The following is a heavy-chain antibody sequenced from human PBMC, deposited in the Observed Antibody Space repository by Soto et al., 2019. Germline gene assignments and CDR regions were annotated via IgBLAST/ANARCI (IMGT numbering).Heavy chain of an antibody. V-gene: IGHV3-48*01. Sequence: PGGSLRLSCAASGFSFSSYSMNWVRQAPGKGLEWVSYISSSSSTIYYADSVKGRFTISRDNAKNSLYLQMNSLRAEDTAVYYCAREEYYYGSGSYSHNWFDPWGQGPLVTVSS. CDR1: GFSFSSYS. CDR2: ISSSSSTI. D-gene: IGHD3-10*01. J-gene: IGHJ5*02. CDR3: AREEYYYGSGSYSHNWFDP.